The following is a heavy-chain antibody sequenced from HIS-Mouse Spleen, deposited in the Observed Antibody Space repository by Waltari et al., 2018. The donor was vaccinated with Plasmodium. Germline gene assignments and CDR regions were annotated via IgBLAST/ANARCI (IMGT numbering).Heavy chain of an antibody. CDR2: INPNSGGT. D-gene: IGHD3-22*01. CDR1: GYPFTGYY. CDR3: ARRSSNNHYYHSNPDWFDP. Sequence: QVQLVQSGAEVKKPGASVKVSCKASGYPFTGYYMHWVRQAPGQGLEWMGWINPNSGGTNYAQKFQGRVTMTRDTSISTAYMELSRLRSDDTAVYYCARRSSNNHYYHSNPDWFDPWGQGTLVTVSS. J-gene: IGHJ5*02. V-gene: IGHV1-2*02.